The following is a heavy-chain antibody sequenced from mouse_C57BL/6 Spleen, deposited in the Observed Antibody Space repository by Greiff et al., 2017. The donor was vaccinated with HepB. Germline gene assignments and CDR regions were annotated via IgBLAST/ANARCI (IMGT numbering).Heavy chain of an antibody. J-gene: IGHJ3*01. D-gene: IGHD1-1*01. V-gene: IGHV1-9*01. CDR2: ILPGNGST. CDR3: ARTVTGPVAY. CDR1: GYTFTGYW. Sequence: QVQLQQSGAELMKPGASVKLSCKATGYTFTGYWIEWVKQRPGHGLEWIGEILPGNGSTNYNEKFKGKATLTADTSSNTAYMQLSSLTPEDSAIYYGARTVTGPVAYWGQGTLVTVSA.